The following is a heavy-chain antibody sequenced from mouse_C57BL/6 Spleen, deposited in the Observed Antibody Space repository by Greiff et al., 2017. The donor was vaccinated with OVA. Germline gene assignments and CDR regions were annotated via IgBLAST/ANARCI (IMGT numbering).Heavy chain of an antibody. D-gene: IGHD1-1*01. CDR3: ARDSGSSHWYFDV. V-gene: IGHV1-80*01. Sequence: VKLMESGAELVKPGASVKISCKASGYAFSSYWMNWVKQRPGKGLEWIGQIYPGDGDTNYNGKFKGKATLTADKSSSTAYMQLSSLTSEDSAVYFCARDSGSSHWYFDVWGTGTTVTVSS. J-gene: IGHJ1*03. CDR1: GYAFSSYW. CDR2: IYPGDGDT.